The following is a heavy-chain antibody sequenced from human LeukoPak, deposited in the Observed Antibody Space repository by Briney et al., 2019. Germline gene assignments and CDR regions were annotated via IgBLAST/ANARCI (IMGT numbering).Heavy chain of an antibody. V-gene: IGHV3-23*01. CDR2: ISGSGGST. CDR1: GFTFSGYA. Sequence: PGGSLRLSCAASGFTFSGYAMSWVRQAPGKGLEWVSAISGSGGSTYYADSVKGRFTISRDNSKNTLYLQMNSLRAEDTAVYYCAKYCSGGNCYSGLYWGQGTLVTVSS. CDR3: AKYCSGGNCYSGLY. J-gene: IGHJ4*02. D-gene: IGHD2-15*01.